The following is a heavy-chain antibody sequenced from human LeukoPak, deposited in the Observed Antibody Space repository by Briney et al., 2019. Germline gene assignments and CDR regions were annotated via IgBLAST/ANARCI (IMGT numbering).Heavy chain of an antibody. D-gene: IGHD5-12*01. J-gene: IGHJ4*02. CDR1: GGSISSGSDY. Sequence: SETLSLTCTVSGGSISSGSDYWSWIRQPAGKGLEWIGSIYYSGSTYYNPSLKSRVTISVDTSKNQFSLKLSSVTAADTAVYYCARDRVATKSWGQGTLVTVSS. V-gene: IGHV4-61*10. CDR2: IYYSGST. CDR3: ARDRVATKS.